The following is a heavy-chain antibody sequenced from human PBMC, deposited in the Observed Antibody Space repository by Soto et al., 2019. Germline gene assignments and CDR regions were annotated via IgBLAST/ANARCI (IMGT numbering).Heavy chain of an antibody. V-gene: IGHV4-30-2*01. D-gene: IGHD6-13*01. J-gene: IGHJ3*01. Sequence: QLQLQESGSGLVKPSQTLSLTCAVAGGSISSGVYSWNWVRQPPGKGLEWIGYIYHCASTYYNPSLKSRVTISPDRSKNQFSLKLGSVTAADTAVYYCARCVASAGQGPFDVWGQGTMVTVSS. CDR1: GGSISSGVYS. CDR2: IYHCAST. CDR3: ARCVASAGQGPFDV.